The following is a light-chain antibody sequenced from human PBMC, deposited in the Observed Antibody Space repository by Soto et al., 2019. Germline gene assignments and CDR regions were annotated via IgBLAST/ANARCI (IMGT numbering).Light chain of an antibody. V-gene: IGKV1-39*01. CDR2: AAS. CDR3: QQYGDSPRT. Sequence: DIQMTQSPSSLSASIGDRVTITCRASQTVNTYLHWYQQKPGKAPKLLIYAASSLQSGVPSRFSGSGSGTDFTLTIARLEPEDFAVYYCQQYGDSPRTFGQGTRLEIK. CDR1: QTVNTY. J-gene: IGKJ5*01.